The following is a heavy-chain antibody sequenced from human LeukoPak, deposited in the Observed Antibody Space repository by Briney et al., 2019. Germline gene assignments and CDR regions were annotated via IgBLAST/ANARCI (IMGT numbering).Heavy chain of an antibody. V-gene: IGHV3-21*01. CDR3: ARGEDIVLMVYAMESDLFFDY. CDR2: ISSSSSYI. D-gene: IGHD2-8*01. CDR1: GFTFSSYS. Sequence: PGGSLRLSCAASGFTFSSYSMNWVRQAPGKGLEWVSSISSSSSYIYYADSVKGRFTIYRDNAKNSLYLQMNSLRAEDTAVYYCARGEDIVLMVYAMESDLFFDYWGQGTLVTVSS. J-gene: IGHJ4*02.